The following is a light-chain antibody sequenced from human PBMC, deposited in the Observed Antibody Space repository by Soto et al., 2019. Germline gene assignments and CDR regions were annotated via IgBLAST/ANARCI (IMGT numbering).Light chain of an antibody. J-gene: IGLJ1*01. V-gene: IGLV2-14*03. CDR2: DVS. Sequence: QPASVSGSPGQSITISCTGTSSDVGGYNYVSWYQQHPGIAPKLLIYDVSSRPSGVSNRFSGSKSGNTASLTISGLQAEDEADYYCSSYSPSSQRVFGTGTKVTVL. CDR3: SSYSPSSQRV. CDR1: SSDVGGYNY.